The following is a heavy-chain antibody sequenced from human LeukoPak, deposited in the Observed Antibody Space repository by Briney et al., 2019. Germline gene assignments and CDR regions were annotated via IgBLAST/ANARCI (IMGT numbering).Heavy chain of an antibody. Sequence: GGSLRLSCAASGFTFSSYSMNWVRQAPGKGLEWVSSISSSSSYIYYADSVKGRFTISRDNAKNSLYLQMNSLRAKDTAVYYYAREAGYCSSTSCYYGGYYYYYMDVWGKGTTVTVSS. J-gene: IGHJ6*03. CDR1: GFTFSSYS. D-gene: IGHD2-2*01. V-gene: IGHV3-21*01. CDR3: AREAGYCSSTSCYYGGYYYYYMDV. CDR2: ISSSSSYI.